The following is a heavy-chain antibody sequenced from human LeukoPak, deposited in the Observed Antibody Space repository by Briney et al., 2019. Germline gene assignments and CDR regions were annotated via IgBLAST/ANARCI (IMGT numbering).Heavy chain of an antibody. CDR2: INPNSGGT. V-gene: IGHV1-2*02. CDR3: ARAAAADHFDY. J-gene: IGHJ4*02. CDR1: GHTFTGYY. D-gene: IGHD6-13*01. Sequence: ASVKVSCKASGHTFTGYYMHWVRQAPGQGLEWMGWINPNSGGTNYAQKFQGRVTMTRDTSVSTAYMELSRLRSDDTAVYYCARAAAADHFDYWGQGTLVTVSS.